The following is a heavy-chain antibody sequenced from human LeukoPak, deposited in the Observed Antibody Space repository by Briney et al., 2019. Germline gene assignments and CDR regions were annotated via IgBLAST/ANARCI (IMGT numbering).Heavy chain of an antibody. CDR1: GYSFTTYW. D-gene: IGHD6-6*01. V-gene: IGHV5-51*01. CDR2: IYPGDSDT. Sequence: GESLKISCKGSGYSFTTYWIGWVRQMPGKGLEWMGIIYPGDSDTRYSPSFQGQVTISADKSISTAYLQWSSLKASDTAMYYCARHVGAEYSSSGFDPWGQGTLVTVSS. CDR3: ARHVGAEYSSSGFDP. J-gene: IGHJ5*02.